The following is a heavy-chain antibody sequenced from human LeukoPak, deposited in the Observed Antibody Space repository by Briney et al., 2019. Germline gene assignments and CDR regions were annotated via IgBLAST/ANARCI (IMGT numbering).Heavy chain of an antibody. D-gene: IGHD2-15*01. CDR3: ARDLVSTSATFDY. CDR1: GYTFTSYY. V-gene: IGHV1-46*01. J-gene: IGHJ4*02. Sequence: GVSVKVSCKASGYTFTSYYMHWVRQAPGQGLEWVRIINPSDGSTSYTLKFQGRVTMTRDTSTGTVYMDLGSLRSEDTALYYCARDLVSTSATFDYWGQGTLVTVSS. CDR2: INPSDGST.